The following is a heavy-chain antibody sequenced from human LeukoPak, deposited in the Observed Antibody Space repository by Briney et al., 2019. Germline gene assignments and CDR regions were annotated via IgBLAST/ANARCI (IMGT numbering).Heavy chain of an antibody. D-gene: IGHD1-1*01. J-gene: IGHJ4*02. CDR2: ITGGGDST. CDR1: GFTFSIYA. CDR3: AKDFTTAPGTVFHFDS. V-gene: IGHV3-23*01. Sequence: GGSLRLSCAASGFTFSIYAMNWVRQAPGKGLEWVSVITGGGDSTHYADSVKGRFVISRDNSENKVYLQMNNLRVEDSAVYYCAKDFTTAPGTVFHFDSWGQGILVTVSS.